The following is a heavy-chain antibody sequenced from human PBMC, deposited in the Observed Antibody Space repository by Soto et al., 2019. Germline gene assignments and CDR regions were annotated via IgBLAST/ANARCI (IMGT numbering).Heavy chain of an antibody. CDR3: AREMTIFGVAPGGGVDV. D-gene: IGHD3-3*01. Sequence: SETLSLTCAVSGGSINTVVFSWSWIGQPRGRGLEWIGSIYQSGRTYYIPSLRSRVTMSLEKPKNQFSLRINSVVAADTAIYYCAREMTIFGVAPGGGVDVWGQGTTVTVSS. CDR2: IYQSGRT. CDR1: GGSINTVVFS. V-gene: IGHV4-30-2*01. J-gene: IGHJ6*02.